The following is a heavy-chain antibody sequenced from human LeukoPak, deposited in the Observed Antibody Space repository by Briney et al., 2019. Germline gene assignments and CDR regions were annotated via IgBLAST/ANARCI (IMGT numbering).Heavy chain of an antibody. V-gene: IGHV3-21*01. D-gene: IGHD2-15*01. Sequence: KTGGSLRLSCAASGFTFSSYSMNWVRQAPGKGLEWVSSISSSSSYIYYAGSVKGRFTISRDNAKNSLYLQMNSLRAEDTAVYYCARHRCGGSCYSNWFDPWGQGTLVTVSS. J-gene: IGHJ5*02. CDR2: ISSSSSYI. CDR3: ARHRCGGSCYSNWFDP. CDR1: GFTFSSYS.